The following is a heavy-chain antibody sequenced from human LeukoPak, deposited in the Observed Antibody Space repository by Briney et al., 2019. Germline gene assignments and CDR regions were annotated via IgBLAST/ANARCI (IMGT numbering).Heavy chain of an antibody. D-gene: IGHD5-12*01. Sequence: PSETLSLTCAVYGGSFSGYYWSWIRQPPGKGLEWIGEINHSGSTNYNPSLKSRVTISVDTSKNQFSLKLSSVTAADTAVYYCARGLRRPWLRGHDYWGQGTPVTVSS. CDR2: INHSGST. CDR1: GGSFSGYY. J-gene: IGHJ4*02. CDR3: ARGLRRPWLRGHDY. V-gene: IGHV4-34*01.